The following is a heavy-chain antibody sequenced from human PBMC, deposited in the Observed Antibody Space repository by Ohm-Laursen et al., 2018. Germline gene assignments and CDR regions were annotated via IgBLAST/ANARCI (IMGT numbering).Heavy chain of an antibody. Sequence: SETLFLTCTVSGGSISSYYWSWVRQPPGKGLEWIGYIHNSGSTNYNPSLKSRVTIATDTSKNQLSLKLSSVTAADTAVYYCARRANSAFPYYLDYWGQGTLVTVSS. CDR1: GGSISSYY. J-gene: IGHJ4*02. CDR2: IHNSGST. D-gene: IGHD1-26*01. V-gene: IGHV4-4*09. CDR3: ARRANSAFPYYLDY.